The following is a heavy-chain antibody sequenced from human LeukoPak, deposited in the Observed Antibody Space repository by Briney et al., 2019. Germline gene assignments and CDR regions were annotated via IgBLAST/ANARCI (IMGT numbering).Heavy chain of an antibody. CDR2: ISYDGSNK. V-gene: IGHV3-30*18. CDR1: GFTFSSYG. D-gene: IGHD5-24*01. Sequence: GGSLRLSCAASGFTFSSYGMHWVRQAPGKGLEWVAVISYDGSNKYYADSVKGRFTISRDNSKNTLYLQMNSLRAEDTAVYYCAKDSLDDYPNWFDPWGQGTLVTVSS. CDR3: AKDSLDDYPNWFDP. J-gene: IGHJ5*02.